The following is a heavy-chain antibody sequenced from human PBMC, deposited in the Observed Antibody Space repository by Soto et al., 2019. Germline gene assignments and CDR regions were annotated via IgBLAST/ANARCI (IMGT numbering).Heavy chain of an antibody. CDR3: ARAGTSSTVYALILHWFDP. D-gene: IGHD2-8*01. CDR1: GYTFSDYA. V-gene: IGHV1-18*04. J-gene: IGHJ5*02. CDR2: ISAYNGNT. Sequence: QVKLVQSGAEVKKPGASVKVSCKASGYTFSDYAITWVRQAPGQGLEWMGWISAYNGNTKYAQKFQGRVTMTTDTSTNTAHMELRSLGSDDTAVYYCARAGTSSTVYALILHWFDPWGQGTLVTVSS.